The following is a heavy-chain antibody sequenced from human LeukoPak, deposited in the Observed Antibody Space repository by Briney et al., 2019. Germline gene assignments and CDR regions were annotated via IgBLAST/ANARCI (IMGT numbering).Heavy chain of an antibody. CDR2: IWFDGIRK. D-gene: IGHD3-22*01. J-gene: IGHJ3*02. CDR1: GFTFSNYG. Sequence: EGSLRLSCAASGFTFSNYGMHWVRQVPGKGLEWVAAIWFDGIRKYYADSVKGRLTISRDNSKNTLYLQMNSLRAEDTAVYYCARDLEDSSPFGAFDMWGEGTMVTVSS. CDR3: ARDLEDSSPFGAFDM. V-gene: IGHV3-33*01.